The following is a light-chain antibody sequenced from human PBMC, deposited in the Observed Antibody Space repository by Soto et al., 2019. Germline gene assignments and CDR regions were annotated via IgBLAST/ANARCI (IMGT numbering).Light chain of an antibody. J-gene: IGKJ4*01. V-gene: IGKV2-40*01. Sequence: DIVMTQTPLSLPVTPGEPASISCRSSQSLLDSDDGNTYLDWYLQKPGQSPQLLLYTVSYRASGVTDRFSGSGSGTDFTLKISRVGAEDVGVYYCLQRIEFPLTFGGGTKVDIK. CDR1: QSLLDSDDGNTY. CDR3: LQRIEFPLT. CDR2: TVS.